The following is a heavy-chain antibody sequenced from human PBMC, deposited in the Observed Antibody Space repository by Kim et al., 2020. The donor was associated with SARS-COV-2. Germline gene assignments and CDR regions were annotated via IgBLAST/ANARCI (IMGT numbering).Heavy chain of an antibody. D-gene: IGHD6-13*01. Sequence: CSPSVQGHVTIAADKSISTAYLQWSSLRASDTAMYYCARLDSSSGYWFDPWGQGTLVTVSS. V-gene: IGHV5-10-1*01. CDR3: ARLDSSSGYWFDP. J-gene: IGHJ5*02.